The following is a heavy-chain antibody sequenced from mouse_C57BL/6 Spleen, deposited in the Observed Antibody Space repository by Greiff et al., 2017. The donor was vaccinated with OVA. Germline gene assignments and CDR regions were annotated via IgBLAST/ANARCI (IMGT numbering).Heavy chain of an antibody. V-gene: IGHV1-54*01. Sequence: VQLQQSGAELVRPGTSVKVSCKASGYAFTNYLIEWVKQRPGQGLEWIGVINPGSGGTNYNEKFKGKATLTADKSSSTAYMQLSSLTSEDSAVYFCARHLLWGAMDYWGQGTSVTVSS. D-gene: IGHD2-1*01. CDR2: INPGSGGT. CDR1: GYAFTNYL. J-gene: IGHJ4*01. CDR3: ARHLLWGAMDY.